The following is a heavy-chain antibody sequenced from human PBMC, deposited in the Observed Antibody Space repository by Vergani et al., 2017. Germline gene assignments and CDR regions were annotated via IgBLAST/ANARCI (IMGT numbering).Heavy chain of an antibody. CDR3: ARSARSSWSAHVDY. CDR2: INAYNGNT. J-gene: IGHJ4*02. V-gene: IGHV1-18*01. Sequence: QVQVVQSGAEVKKSGASVKVSCKASGYTFTSYGISWVRQAPGQGLEWMGWINAYNGNTNYAQKLQGRVTMTTDTSTSTAYMELRSLRSDDTAVYYCARSARSSWSAHVDYWGQGTLVTVSS. CDR1: GYTFTSYG. D-gene: IGHD6-13*01.